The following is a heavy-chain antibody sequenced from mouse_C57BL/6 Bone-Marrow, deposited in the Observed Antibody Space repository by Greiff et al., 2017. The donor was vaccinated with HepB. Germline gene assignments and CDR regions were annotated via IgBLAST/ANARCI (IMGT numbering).Heavy chain of an antibody. CDR3: ARDYYGSSYVEFAY. CDR2: ISSGSSTI. D-gene: IGHD1-1*01. CDR1: GFTFSDYG. V-gene: IGHV5-17*01. Sequence: EVHLVESGGGLVKPGGSLKLSCAASGFTFSDYGMHWVRQAPEKGLEWVAYISSGSSTIYYADTVKGRFTISRDNAKNTLFLQMTSLRSEDTAMYYCARDYYGSSYVEFAYWGQGTLVTVSA. J-gene: IGHJ3*01.